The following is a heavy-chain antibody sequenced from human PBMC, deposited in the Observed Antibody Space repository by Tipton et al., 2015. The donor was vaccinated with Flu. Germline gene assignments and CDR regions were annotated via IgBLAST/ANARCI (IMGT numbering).Heavy chain of an antibody. CDR3: ARDGMGVGQYTSNRIDP. J-gene: IGHJ5*02. CDR1: GYSFTSGYY. CDR2: FYHSGDT. V-gene: IGHV4-38-2*01. Sequence: TLSLTCAVSGYSFTSGYYWGWIRQPPGKGLEWIGSFYHSGDTYYNPSLKSRVTISIDTSKNNFSLKQSSLTAADTAFYYCARDGMGVGQYTSNRIDPWGQGTLVTVSS. D-gene: IGHD2-2*02.